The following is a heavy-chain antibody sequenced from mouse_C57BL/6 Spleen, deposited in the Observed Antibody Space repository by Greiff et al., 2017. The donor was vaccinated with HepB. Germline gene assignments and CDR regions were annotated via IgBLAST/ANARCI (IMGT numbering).Heavy chain of an antibody. V-gene: IGHV1-62-2*01. CDR3: ARHKESLYYDGYWGYLDY. CDR1: GYTFTEYT. Sequence: VQLQQSGAELVKPGASVKLSCKASGYTFTEYTIHWVKQRSGQGLEWIGWFYPGSGSIKYNEKFKDKATLTADKSSSTVYMELSRLTSEDSAVYCCARHKESLYYDGYWGYLDYWGQGTTLTVSS. D-gene: IGHD2-3*01. J-gene: IGHJ2*01. CDR2: FYPGSGSI.